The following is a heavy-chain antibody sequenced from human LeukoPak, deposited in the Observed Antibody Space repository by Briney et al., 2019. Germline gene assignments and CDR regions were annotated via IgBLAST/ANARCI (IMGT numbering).Heavy chain of an antibody. Sequence: GGSLRLSCGGSGFTFKSFSMHWVRQAPGKGLEWVSSISSSSSYIYYADSVKGRFTISRDNAKNPLYLQMNSLRAEDTAVYYCAREEQWLADYWGQGTLVTVSS. D-gene: IGHD6-19*01. V-gene: IGHV3-21*01. CDR3: AREEQWLADY. CDR2: ISSSSSYI. CDR1: GFTFKSFS. J-gene: IGHJ4*02.